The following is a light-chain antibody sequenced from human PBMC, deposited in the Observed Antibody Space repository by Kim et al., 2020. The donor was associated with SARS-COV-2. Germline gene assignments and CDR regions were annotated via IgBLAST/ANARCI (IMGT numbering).Light chain of an antibody. CDR1: VLAKKY. CDR3: YSAADNNAV. J-gene: IGLJ7*01. V-gene: IGLV3-27*01. CDR2: KDS. Sequence: SYELTQPSSVSVSRGQTARITCSGDVLAKKYARWFQQKPGQAPVLVIYKDSERPSGIPERFSGSSSGTTVTLTISGAQVEDEADYYCYSAADNNAVFGGGTQLTVL.